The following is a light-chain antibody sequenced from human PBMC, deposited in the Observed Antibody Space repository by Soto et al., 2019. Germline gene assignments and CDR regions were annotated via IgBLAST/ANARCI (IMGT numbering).Light chain of an antibody. CDR3: CSYAGSRGLV. Sequence: QSALTQPASVSGSPGQSITISCTGTSSDVGSYNLVSWYQQRPGKAPKLMIYEGSKRPSGVSNRFSGSKSGNTASLTISGLQAEDEADYYCCSYAGSRGLVFGGGTKVTVL. V-gene: IGLV2-23*01. CDR1: SSDVGSYNL. CDR2: EGS. J-gene: IGLJ2*01.